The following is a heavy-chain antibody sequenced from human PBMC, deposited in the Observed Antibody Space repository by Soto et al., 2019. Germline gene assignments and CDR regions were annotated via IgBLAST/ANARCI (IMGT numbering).Heavy chain of an antibody. CDR2: IKSKTDGGTT. CDR3: SPMITFGGVIAVNYGMDV. Sequence: PGGSLRLSCAASGFTFSNAWMNWVRQAPGKGLEWVGRIKSKTDGGTTDYAAPVKGRFTISRDDSKNTLYLQMNSLKTEDTAVYYCSPMITFGGVIAVNYGMDVWGQGTTVTVSS. J-gene: IGHJ6*02. CDR1: GFTFSNAW. V-gene: IGHV3-15*07. D-gene: IGHD3-16*02.